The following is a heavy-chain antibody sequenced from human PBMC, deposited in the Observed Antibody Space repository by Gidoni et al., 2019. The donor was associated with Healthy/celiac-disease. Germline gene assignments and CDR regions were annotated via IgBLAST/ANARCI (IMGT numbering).Heavy chain of an antibody. CDR2: INHSGST. V-gene: IGHV4-34*01. J-gene: IGHJ4*02. Sequence: QVQLQQWGAGLLKPSETLSLTCAVYGGSFSGSYWSWIRQPPGKGLEWIGEINHSGSTNYNPSLKSRVTISVDTSKNQFSLKLSSVTAADTAVYYCARCPLIKQQLIRRKTSSICYYFDYWGQGTLVTVSS. CDR3: ARCPLIKQQLIRRKTSSICYYFDY. CDR1: GGSFSGSY. D-gene: IGHD6-13*01.